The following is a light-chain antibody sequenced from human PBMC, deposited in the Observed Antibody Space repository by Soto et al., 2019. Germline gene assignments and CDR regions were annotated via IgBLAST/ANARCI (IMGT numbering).Light chain of an antibody. CDR2: GAS. CDR3: QQYTNWPWT. V-gene: IGKV3-20*01. J-gene: IGKJ1*01. Sequence: EVVLTQSPGTLSLSPGERATLSCRASQSVSNNYLACDEEKPGXXXXXXXYGASNRATGIADRFSGSGSGPDFTLTISRLEPEDFAVYYCQQYTNWPWTFGLGTKVDIK. CDR1: QSVSNNY.